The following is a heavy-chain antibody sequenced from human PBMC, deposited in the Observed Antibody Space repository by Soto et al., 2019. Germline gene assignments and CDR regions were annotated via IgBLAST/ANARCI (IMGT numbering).Heavy chain of an antibody. CDR1: GGSISSYY. V-gene: IGHV4-59*12. D-gene: IGHD3-22*01. J-gene: IGHJ4*02. Sequence: SETLSLTCTVSGGSISSYYWSWIRQPPGEGLEWIGYIYYSGSTNYNPPLKSRVTISVDTSKNQFSLKVTSVTAADTAVYYCARANYFESSGPFDYWGPGTLVTVSS. CDR3: ARANYFESSGPFDY. CDR2: IYYSGST.